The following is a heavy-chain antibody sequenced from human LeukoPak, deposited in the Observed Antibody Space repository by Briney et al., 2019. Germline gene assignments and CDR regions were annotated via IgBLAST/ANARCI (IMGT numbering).Heavy chain of an antibody. Sequence: PGGSLRLSCAASGFTFSSYWMNWVRQAPGKGLVWVSRIASDGSSTTYADSVKGRFSISRDNAKNTLYLQMNSLRAEDTAVYYCAKDDYGDPSGWGQGTLVTVSS. CDR2: IASDGSST. D-gene: IGHD4-17*01. V-gene: IGHV3-74*01. J-gene: IGHJ4*02. CDR3: AKDDYGDPSG. CDR1: GFTFSSYW.